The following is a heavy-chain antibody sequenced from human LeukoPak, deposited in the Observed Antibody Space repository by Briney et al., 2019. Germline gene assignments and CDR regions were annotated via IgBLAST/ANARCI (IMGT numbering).Heavy chain of an antibody. J-gene: IGHJ4*02. V-gene: IGHV1-69*04. Sequence: SVKVSCKASGGTFSSYAISWVRQAPGQGLEWMGRIIPILGIANYAQKLQGRVTMTTDTSTSTAYMELRSLRSDDTAVYYCARTLITFGGVIVIGSDYWGQGTLVTVSS. CDR2: IIPILGIA. CDR1: GGTFSSYA. CDR3: ARTLITFGGVIVIGSDY. D-gene: IGHD3-16*02.